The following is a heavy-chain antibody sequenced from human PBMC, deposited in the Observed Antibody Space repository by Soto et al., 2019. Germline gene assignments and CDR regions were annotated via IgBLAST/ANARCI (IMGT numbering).Heavy chain of an antibody. D-gene: IGHD5-12*01. Sequence: QVQLVESGGGLVKPGGSLRLACAASGFTFSDYYMSWVRQAPGKGLEWVSLISLGDSYKKTADSVKGRFTISRDNDQNALYLQMNSLRAEDTGLYYCVRESRTDEDGYDARGYYFDYWGQGTLVTVSS. CDR3: VRESRTDEDGYDARGYYFDY. J-gene: IGHJ4*02. V-gene: IGHV3-11*06. CDR1: GFTFSDYY. CDR2: ISLGDSYK.